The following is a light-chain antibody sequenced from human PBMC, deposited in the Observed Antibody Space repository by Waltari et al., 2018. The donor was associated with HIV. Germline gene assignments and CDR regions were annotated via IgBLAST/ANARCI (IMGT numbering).Light chain of an antibody. CDR2: DVN. V-gene: IGLV2-23*02. CDR3: CAYVGSSSLT. J-gene: IGLJ2*01. Sequence: QSALTQPASVSGFPGQSITISCTGTSGDVGYYNYGSWYQQHPGKAPKLIIFDVNKRPSGISDRFSGSKSGNTASLTISELQAEDGADYYCCAYVGSSSLTFGGGT. CDR1: SGDVGYYNY.